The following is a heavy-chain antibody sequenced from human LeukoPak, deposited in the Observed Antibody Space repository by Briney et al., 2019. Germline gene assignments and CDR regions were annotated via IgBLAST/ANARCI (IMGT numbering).Heavy chain of an antibody. CDR2: INISGGST. D-gene: IGHD4-23*01. V-gene: IGHV1-46*01. J-gene: IGHJ5*02. CDR1: GYSFTIYY. Sequence: ASVKVSCKASGYSFTIYYIHWVREAPGQGLELKGIINISGGSTSYDQKFQDRVTMTRDTSTSTVYMELNSRGSEDTAVYYCAKDLRWDHPGLDPWGQGTLVIVSS. CDR3: AKDLRWDHPGLDP.